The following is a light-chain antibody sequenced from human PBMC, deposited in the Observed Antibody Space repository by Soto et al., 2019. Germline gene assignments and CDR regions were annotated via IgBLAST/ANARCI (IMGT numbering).Light chain of an antibody. Sequence: EIVLTQSPDTLSLSPGERATLSCRASQSVSSSSLAWYHQKPGQAPTLLIYRASIRDTGIPYRFTGSGSGTAFNLTISRLEPEDFAAYYCQPYESSPLTFGGGTKVEIK. CDR2: RAS. J-gene: IGKJ4*01. V-gene: IGKV3-20*01. CDR1: QSVSSSS. CDR3: QPYESSPLT.